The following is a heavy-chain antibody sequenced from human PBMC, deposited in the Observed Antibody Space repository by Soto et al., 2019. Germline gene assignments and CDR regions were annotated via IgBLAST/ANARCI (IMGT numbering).Heavy chain of an antibody. CDR2: ISGSGEMT. V-gene: IGHV3-23*01. Sequence: EVKLLESGGGLVQPGESLRLSCAASGFRFWTYSMSWVRQAPGKGLEWVSSISGSGEMTHYAESVKGRFTISRDNSKNTLYLQMESLRAEDTALYYCARSEMTYNWNDWGQGTLVTVSS. J-gene: IGHJ4*02. CDR3: ARSEMTYNWND. CDR1: GFRFWTYS. D-gene: IGHD1-1*01.